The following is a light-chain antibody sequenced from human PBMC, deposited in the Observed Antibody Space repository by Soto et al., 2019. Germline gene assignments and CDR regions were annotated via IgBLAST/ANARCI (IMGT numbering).Light chain of an antibody. CDR2: EVS. CDR3: SSYTISSTNV. CDR1: SSDVGGYNY. V-gene: IGLV2-14*01. J-gene: IGLJ1*01. Sequence: QSALTQPASVSGSPGQSITISCTGTSSDVGGYNYVSWYQQHPGKAPKLMIYEVSNRPSGVSNRFSGSKSGNTASLTISGLQAEDEADYYCSSYTISSTNVYGTATKVTVL.